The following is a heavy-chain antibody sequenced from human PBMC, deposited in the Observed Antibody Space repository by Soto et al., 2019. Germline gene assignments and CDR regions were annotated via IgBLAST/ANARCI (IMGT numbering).Heavy chain of an antibody. CDR1: DGSISSSSYY. CDR2: IYYSGST. Sequence: PSETLSLTCTVSDGSISSSSYYWGWLRQPPGKGLEWIGTIYYSGSTYYNPSLRSRVSISVDTSKNQFSLRLSSVTAADTAVYYCASPTSGYDHIFDYWGQGILVTVSS. V-gene: IGHV4-39*01. D-gene: IGHD3-22*01. J-gene: IGHJ4*02. CDR3: ASPTSGYDHIFDY.